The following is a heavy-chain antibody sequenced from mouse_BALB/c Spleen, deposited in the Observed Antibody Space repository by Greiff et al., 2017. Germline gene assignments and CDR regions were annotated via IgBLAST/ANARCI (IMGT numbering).Heavy chain of an antibody. CDR3: ASLRRGAWFAY. V-gene: IGHV5-6-5*01. CDR2: ISSGGST. D-gene: IGHD2-12*01. CDR1: GFTFSSYA. J-gene: IGHJ3*01. Sequence: EVKLVESGGGLVKPGGSLKLSCAASGFTFSSYAMSWVRQTPEKRLEWVASISSGGSTYYPDSVKGRFTISRDNARNILYLQMSSLRSEDTAMYYCASLRRGAWFAYWGQGTLVTVSA.